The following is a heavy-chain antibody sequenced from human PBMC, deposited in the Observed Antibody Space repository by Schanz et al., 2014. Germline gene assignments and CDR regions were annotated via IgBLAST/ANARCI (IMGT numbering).Heavy chain of an antibody. CDR3: ARGRSLGWCDY. V-gene: IGHV3-21*01. J-gene: IGHJ4*02. Sequence: EVQLVESGGGLVKPGGSLRLSCAASGFTFSSYSMNWVRQAPGKGLEWVSSISRSSSSLYYADSVKGRFTISRDNAKNSLYLQMHSLRAEDTAVYYCARGRSLGWCDYWGQGTLVTGSS. CDR2: ISRSSSSL. D-gene: IGHD2-21*01. CDR1: GFTFSSYS.